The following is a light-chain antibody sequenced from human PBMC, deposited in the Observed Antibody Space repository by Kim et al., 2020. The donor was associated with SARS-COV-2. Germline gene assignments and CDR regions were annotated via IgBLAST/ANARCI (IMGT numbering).Light chain of an antibody. V-gene: IGLV3-1*01. J-gene: IGLJ2*01. CDR1: KLGDKY. CDR3: QAWDSSTVV. Sequence: SVSQGQTASITCSGDKLGDKYACWYQQKPGQSPGLVIYQDSKRPSGIPERFSGSNSGNTATLTLSGTQAMDEADYYCQAWDSSTVVFGGGTQLTVL. CDR2: QDS.